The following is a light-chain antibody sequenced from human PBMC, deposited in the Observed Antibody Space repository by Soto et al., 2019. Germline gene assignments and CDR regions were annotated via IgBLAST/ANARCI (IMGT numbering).Light chain of an antibody. CDR3: QQYDSSPRT. Sequence: IVFTPTPGTLSLSPGERATPSCRASQSVSSSYLAWYQQKPGQAPRLLIYGASSRATGIPDRFSGSGSGTDFTLTISRLEPEDFAVYYCQQYDSSPRTFGQGTKVAIK. CDR2: GAS. V-gene: IGKV3-20*01. CDR1: QSVSSSY. J-gene: IGKJ1*01.